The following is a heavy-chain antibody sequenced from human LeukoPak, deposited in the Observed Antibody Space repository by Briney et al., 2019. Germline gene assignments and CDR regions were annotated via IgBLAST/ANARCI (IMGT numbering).Heavy chain of an antibody. CDR2: ISPNSGGT. D-gene: IGHD6-13*01. CDR3: AHDGADSSSWYPDWYFDL. J-gene: IGHJ2*01. V-gene: IGHV1-2*02. Sequence: ASVKVSCKASGYAFTDYYMHWVRQAPGQGLEWMGWISPNSGGTNYAQKFQGRVTMTRDTSISTAYTELSRLRSDDTAVYYCAHDGADSSSWYPDWYFDLWGRGTLVTVSS. CDR1: GYAFTDYY.